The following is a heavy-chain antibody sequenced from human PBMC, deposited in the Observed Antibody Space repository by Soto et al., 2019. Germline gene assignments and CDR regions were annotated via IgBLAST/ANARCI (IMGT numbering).Heavy chain of an antibody. CDR3: ARDSHYSSSWYLGFDP. CDR2: IYYSGST. V-gene: IGHV4-61*01. D-gene: IGHD6-13*01. Sequence: SETMSLTCTVSGGSVSGGSYYWSWIRQPPGKGLEWIGYIYYSGSTNYNPSLKSRVTISVDTSKNQFSLKLSSVTAADTAVYYCARDSHYSSSWYLGFDPWGQGTLVTVSS. J-gene: IGHJ5*02. CDR1: GGSVSGGSYY.